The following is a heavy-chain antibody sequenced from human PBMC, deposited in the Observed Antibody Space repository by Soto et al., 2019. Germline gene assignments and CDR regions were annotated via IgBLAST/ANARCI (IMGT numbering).Heavy chain of an antibody. V-gene: IGHV1-69*12. CDR2: IIPIFGTA. D-gene: IGHD3-22*01. J-gene: IGHJ3*02. Sequence: QVQLVQSGAEVKKPGSSVKVSCKASGGTFSSYAISWVRQAPGQGLEWMGGIIPIFGTANYAQKFQGRVTITADESTSTAYMELSSLTSEDTAVYYCARGHLHYYDSSGYDSFAFDIWGQGTMVTVSS. CDR3: ARGHLHYYDSSGYDSFAFDI. CDR1: GGTFSSYA.